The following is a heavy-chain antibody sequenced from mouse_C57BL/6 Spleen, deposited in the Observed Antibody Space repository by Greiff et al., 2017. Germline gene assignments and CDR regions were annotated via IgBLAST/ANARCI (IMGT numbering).Heavy chain of an antibody. Sequence: QVQLKESGPGLVAPSQSLSITCTVSGFSLTSYGVHWVRQPPGKGLEWLVVIWSDGSTTYNSALKSRLSISKDNSKSQVFLKMNSLQTDDTAMYYCAMIYYDYDGRDAMGYWGQGTSVTVSS. D-gene: IGHD2-4*01. V-gene: IGHV2-6*03. J-gene: IGHJ4*01. CDR2: IWSDGST. CDR1: GFSLTSYG. CDR3: AMIYYDYDGRDAMGY.